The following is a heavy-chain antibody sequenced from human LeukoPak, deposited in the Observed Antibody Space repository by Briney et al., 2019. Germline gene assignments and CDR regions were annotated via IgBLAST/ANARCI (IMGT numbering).Heavy chain of an antibody. Sequence: GGSLRLSCAASGFTVSSNYMSWVRQAPGKGLEWVSVIYSGGSTYYADSVKGRFTISRDNSKNTLYLQMNSLRAEDTAVYYCARDLDYGDGYYFDYWGQGTLVTVSS. D-gene: IGHD4-17*01. CDR2: IYSGGST. CDR1: GFTVSSNY. V-gene: IGHV3-66*01. CDR3: ARDLDYGDGYYFDY. J-gene: IGHJ4*02.